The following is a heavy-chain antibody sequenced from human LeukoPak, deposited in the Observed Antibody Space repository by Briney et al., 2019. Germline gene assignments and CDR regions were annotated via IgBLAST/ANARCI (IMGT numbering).Heavy chain of an antibody. J-gene: IGHJ4*02. D-gene: IGHD6-19*01. CDR2: VFHDGDT. CDR3: ARGIAVAD. CDR1: GYSISSGYY. Sequence: SETLSLTCTVSGYSISSGYYWGWIRQTPGKGLEWIGRVFHDGDTHYNPSLKSRVTISVDTSKNQFSLKLSSVTAADTAVYYCARGIAVADWGQGTLVTVSS. V-gene: IGHV4-38-2*02.